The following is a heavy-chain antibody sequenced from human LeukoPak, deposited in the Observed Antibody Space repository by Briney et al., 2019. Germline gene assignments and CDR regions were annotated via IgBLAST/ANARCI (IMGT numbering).Heavy chain of an antibody. CDR1: GFTFSSCS. Sequence: GGSLRLSCAASGFTFSSCSMSWVRQAPGKGLEWVSAISMSGTGPQYADSVKGRFTISRDNSRDTLFLQMDTLGAEDTAVYFCARHYYGSGTYLDSWGQGTLVTVSS. D-gene: IGHD3-10*01. CDR2: ISMSGTGP. CDR3: ARHYYGSGTYLDS. J-gene: IGHJ4*02. V-gene: IGHV3-23*01.